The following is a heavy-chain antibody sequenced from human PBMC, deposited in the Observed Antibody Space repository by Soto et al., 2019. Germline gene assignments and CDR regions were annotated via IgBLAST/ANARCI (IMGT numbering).Heavy chain of an antibody. CDR3: ARGGVSTRTFDY. CDR2: IYPSDSDT. V-gene: IGHV5-51*01. Sequence: PGESLKISCKGSGYNFTGYWIAWVRQMPGKGLELMGIIYPSDSDTRYRPSFQGQVTISADKSISSAYLQWSSLRASDTAMYYCARGGVSTRTFDYWGQGTPVTVSS. D-gene: IGHD3-3*01. CDR1: GYNFTGYW. J-gene: IGHJ4*02.